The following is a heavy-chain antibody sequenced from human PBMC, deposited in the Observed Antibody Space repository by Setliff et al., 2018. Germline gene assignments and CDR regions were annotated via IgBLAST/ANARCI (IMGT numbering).Heavy chain of an antibody. CDR1: GGSISSGGYY. D-gene: IGHD6-19*01. V-gene: IGHV4-31*03. J-gene: IGHJ4*02. Sequence: PSETPSLTCTVSGGSISSGGYYWSWIRQHPGKGLEWIGYIYYSGSTSYYNPSLKSRVTISVDTSKNQFSLKLSSVTAADTAVYYCARGRAGHSGHWGQGTLVTVSS. CDR3: ARGRAGHSGH. CDR2: IYYSGSTS.